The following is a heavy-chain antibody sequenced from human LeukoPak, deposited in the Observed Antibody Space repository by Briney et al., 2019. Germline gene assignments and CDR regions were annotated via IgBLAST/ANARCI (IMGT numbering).Heavy chain of an antibody. CDR3: ARETHYDSSGYHNDY. CDR1: GFTFSSHG. Sequence: PGGSLRLSCVASGFTFSSHGMNWVRQAPGKGLEWVSGITSGTRTYYADSVKGRFAISRDNSKNTMYLQMNSLRAEDTAVYYCARETHYDSSGYHNDYWGQGTLVTVSS. D-gene: IGHD3-22*01. V-gene: IGHV3-23*01. J-gene: IGHJ4*02. CDR2: ITSGTRT.